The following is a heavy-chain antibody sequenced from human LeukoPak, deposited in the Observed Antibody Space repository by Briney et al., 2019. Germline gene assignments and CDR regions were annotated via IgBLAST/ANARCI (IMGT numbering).Heavy chain of an antibody. CDR3: ARQGPGRSNDY. CDR1: GYSFTSYW. J-gene: IGHJ4*02. V-gene: IGHV5-51*01. CDR2: IYPGDSDT. Sequence: GESLKISCKGSGYSFTSYWIGWLSQMPGKGLEWMGIIYPGDSDTRYNPSFQGQVSISADKSISTAYLQWSSLKASDTAMYYCARQGPGRSNDYWGQGTLVTVSS. D-gene: IGHD2-15*01.